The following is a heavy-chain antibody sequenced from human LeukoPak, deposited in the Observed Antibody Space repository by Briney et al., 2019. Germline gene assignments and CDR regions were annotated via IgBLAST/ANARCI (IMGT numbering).Heavy chain of an antibody. J-gene: IGHJ4*02. D-gene: IGHD4-17*01. Sequence: KSDGSSTSYGDSVKGRFTISRDNAKNMLYLQMNSLRAEDTAVYYCARDLDDYGDHSYFDYWGQGTLVTVSS. V-gene: IGHV3-74*01. CDR3: ARDLDDYGDHSYFDY. CDR2: KSDGSST.